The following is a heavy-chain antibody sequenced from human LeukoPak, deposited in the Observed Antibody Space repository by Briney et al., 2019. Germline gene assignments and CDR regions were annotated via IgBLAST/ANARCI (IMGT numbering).Heavy chain of an antibody. Sequence: GGSLRLSCAASGFTFSTYAIHWVRQAPGKGLDWVAVISYDGSKKYYADSVKGRFTISRDKSKNTLYLQMNSLRAEDPAVYYCASISRYFDWLPEAFDIWGQGTMVTVSS. CDR1: GFTFSTYA. CDR2: ISYDGSKK. V-gene: IGHV3-30-3*01. CDR3: ASISRYFDWLPEAFDI. J-gene: IGHJ3*02. D-gene: IGHD3-9*01.